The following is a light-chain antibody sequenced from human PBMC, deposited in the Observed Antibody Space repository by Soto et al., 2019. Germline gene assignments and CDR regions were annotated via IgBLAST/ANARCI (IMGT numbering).Light chain of an antibody. CDR2: DVS. V-gene: IGLV2-11*01. J-gene: IGLJ1*01. CDR3: CSYAGAFTYV. CDR1: SSDVGGYSY. Sequence: QSVLTQPRSVSGSPGHSVTISCTGTSSDVGGYSYVSWYQQHPGKAPKLMISDVSKRPSGVPDRFSGSKFGNTASLTISGLQAEDEADYDCCSYAGAFTYVFGSGTKLTVL.